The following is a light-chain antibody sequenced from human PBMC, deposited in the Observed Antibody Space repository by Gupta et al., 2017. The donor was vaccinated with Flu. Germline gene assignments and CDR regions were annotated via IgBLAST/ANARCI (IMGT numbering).Light chain of an antibody. CDR1: SSDVGGYNY. CDR3: SSYTSSSTLV. Sequence: QSALTQPASVSGSPGQSITISCTGTSSDVGGYNYVSWYHQHPGKAPKLMIYEVSNRPSGVSNRFSGSKSGNTASLTISGRQAEDEADYYCSSYTSSSTLVYGGGTKLTVL. V-gene: IGLV2-14*01. J-gene: IGLJ3*02. CDR2: EVS.